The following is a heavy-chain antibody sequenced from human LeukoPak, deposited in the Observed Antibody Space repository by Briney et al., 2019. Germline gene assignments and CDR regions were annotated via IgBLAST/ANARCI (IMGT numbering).Heavy chain of an antibody. CDR1: GGSVSSGSYY. Sequence: ETLSLTCTVSGGSVSSGSYYWSWIRQPPGKGLEWIWYIYYSGSTNYNPSLKSRVTISVDTSKNQFSLKLSSVTAADTAVYYCAREGYSSGWYDRYFDYWGQGTLVTVSS. J-gene: IGHJ4*02. V-gene: IGHV4-61*01. CDR2: IYYSGST. D-gene: IGHD6-19*01. CDR3: AREGYSSGWYDRYFDY.